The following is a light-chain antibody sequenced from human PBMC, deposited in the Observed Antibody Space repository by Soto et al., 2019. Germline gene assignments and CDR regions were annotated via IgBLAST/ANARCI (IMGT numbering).Light chain of an antibody. CDR2: GAS. CDR3: QQSYSTLWT. V-gene: IGKV1-39*01. CDR1: QSISSY. J-gene: IGKJ1*01. Sequence: DIQMTQSPSSLSASVGDRVTVTCRASQSISSYLNWYQQKPGKAPKLLIHGASSLQSGVLSRFSGTGSGTDFTLTISSLQPEDFATYYCQQSYSTLWTFGQGTKVDIK.